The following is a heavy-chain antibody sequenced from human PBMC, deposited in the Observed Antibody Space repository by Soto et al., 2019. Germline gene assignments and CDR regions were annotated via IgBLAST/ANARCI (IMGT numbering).Heavy chain of an antibody. CDR1: GGTFSSYT. CDR2: IIPILGIT. V-gene: IGHV1-69*04. CDR3: AREFQSLSSTWREHFQP. Sequence: SVKVSCKATGGTFSSYTINWVRQAPGQGLEWLGRIIPILGITNYAQKFQGRVTITADKSASTAYMELSSLRSEDTAVYFCAREFQSLSSTWREHFQPWGQGTLVTVSS. D-gene: IGHD6-13*01. J-gene: IGHJ1*01.